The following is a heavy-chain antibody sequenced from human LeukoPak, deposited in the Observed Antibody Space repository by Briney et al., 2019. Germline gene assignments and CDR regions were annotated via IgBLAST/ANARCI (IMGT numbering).Heavy chain of an antibody. CDR2: FDPEDGET. D-gene: IGHD6-19*01. V-gene: IGHV1-24*01. J-gene: IGHJ4*02. CDR1: GYTLTELS. Sequence: APVKVSCKVSGYTLTELSMHWVRQAPGKGLEWMGGFDPEDGETIYAQKFQGRVTMTEDTSTDTAYMELSSLRSEDTAVYYCAPVSKYGSGWYGNYFDYWGQGTLVTVSS. CDR3: APVSKYGSGWYGNYFDY.